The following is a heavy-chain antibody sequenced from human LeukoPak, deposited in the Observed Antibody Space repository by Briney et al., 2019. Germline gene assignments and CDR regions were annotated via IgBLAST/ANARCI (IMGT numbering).Heavy chain of an antibody. CDR3: ASLTIFGVG. J-gene: IGHJ6*04. CDR1: GFTLSPYW. CDR2: IKEDGSDT. Sequence: GGSLRLSCIASGFTLSPYWMTWVRQAPGRGLEWVANIKEDGSDTYSVDSVKGRFTISRDNAKNSLFLQMNSLRADDTAVYYCASLTIFGVGGGKGTTVTVSS. V-gene: IGHV3-7*01. D-gene: IGHD3-3*01.